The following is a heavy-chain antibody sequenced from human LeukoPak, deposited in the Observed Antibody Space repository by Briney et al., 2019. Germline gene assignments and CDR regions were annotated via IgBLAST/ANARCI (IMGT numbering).Heavy chain of an antibody. V-gene: IGHV3-7*03. D-gene: IGHD6-6*01. J-gene: IGHJ4*02. CDR1: GFTFSSYW. CDR2: IKQDGSEK. CDR3: GSSMDY. Sequence: GGSLRLSCAASGFTFSSYWINWVRQAPGKGLEGVANIKQDGSEKYYVDSVKGRFTISRDNAKNSLYLQMNSLRVEDTAVYYCGSSMDYWGQGTLVTVSS.